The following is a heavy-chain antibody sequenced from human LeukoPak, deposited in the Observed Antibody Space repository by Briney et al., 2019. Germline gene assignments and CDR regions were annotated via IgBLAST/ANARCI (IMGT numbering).Heavy chain of an antibody. D-gene: IGHD3-22*01. V-gene: IGHV1-2*06. CDR2: INPNSGGT. CDR1: GYTFNGYY. CDR3: ARSLITTFKDRLSIDY. J-gene: IGHJ4*02. Sequence: ASVKVSCKASGYTFNGYYMHWVRQAPGQGLEWMGRINPNSGGTNYAQKFQGRVTMTRDTSISTAYMELSRLRSDDTTVYYCARSLITTFKDRLSIDYWGQGTLVTVSS.